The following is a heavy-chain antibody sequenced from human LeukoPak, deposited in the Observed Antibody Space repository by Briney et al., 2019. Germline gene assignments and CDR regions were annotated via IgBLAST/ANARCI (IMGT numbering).Heavy chain of an antibody. CDR3: ARVGYCSSTSCHGFED. V-gene: IGHV3-7*01. D-gene: IGHD2-2*01. Sequence: SGGSLRLSCAASGFTFSSYWMSWVRPAPGKGRRGVANIKQEGSEKYYVDSVKGRFHISRDNARNSLYLQMNSLRAEDTAVYYCARVGYCSSTSCHGFEDWGQGTLVTVSS. CDR1: GFTFSSYW. J-gene: IGHJ4*02. CDR2: IKQEGSEK.